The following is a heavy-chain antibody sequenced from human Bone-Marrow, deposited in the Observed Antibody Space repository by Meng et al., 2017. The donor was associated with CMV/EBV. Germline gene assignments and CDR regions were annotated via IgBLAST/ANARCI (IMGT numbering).Heavy chain of an antibody. CDR2: ITSKTVGETT. V-gene: IGHV3-15*01. J-gene: IGHJ4*02. CDR1: FTFNNAW. CDR3: TTDINYFDWLQPFDY. D-gene: IGHD3-9*01. Sequence: FTFNNAWMSWVRQVSGKGLEWVGHITSKTVGETTDYAAPVKGRFTISRDDSKNTLYLQMNSLKTEDTAVYYCTTDINYFDWLQPFDYWGQGTLVTVSS.